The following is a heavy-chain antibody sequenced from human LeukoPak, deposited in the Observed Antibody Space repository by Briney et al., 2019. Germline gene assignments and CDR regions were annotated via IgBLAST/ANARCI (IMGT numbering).Heavy chain of an antibody. J-gene: IGHJ4*02. CDR2: ISYDGSNK. V-gene: IGHV3-30*03. Sequence: GGSLRLSCAASGFTFSSYGMHWVRQAPGKGLEWVAVISYDGSNKYYADSVKGRFTISRDNSKNTLYLQMNSLRAEDTAVYYCARDSSGSYSSDYWGQGTLVTVSS. D-gene: IGHD1-26*01. CDR3: ARDSSGSYSSDY. CDR1: GFTFSSYG.